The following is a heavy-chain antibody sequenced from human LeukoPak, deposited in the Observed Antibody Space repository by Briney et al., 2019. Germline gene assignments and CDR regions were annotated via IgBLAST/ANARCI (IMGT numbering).Heavy chain of an antibody. Sequence: ASVKVSCKASGYTFTSYGISWVRQAPGQGPEWMGWISAYNGNTNYAQKLQGRVTMTTDTSTSTAYMELRSLRSDDTAVYYCAREQYCSGGSCYSGFDYWGQGTLVTVSS. CDR2: ISAYNGNT. CDR1: GYTFTSYG. CDR3: AREQYCSGGSCYSGFDY. D-gene: IGHD2-15*01. J-gene: IGHJ4*02. V-gene: IGHV1-18*01.